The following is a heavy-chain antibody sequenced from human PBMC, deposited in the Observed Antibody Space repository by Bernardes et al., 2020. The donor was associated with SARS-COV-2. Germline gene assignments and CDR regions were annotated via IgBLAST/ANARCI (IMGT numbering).Heavy chain of an antibody. Sequence: GGSLRLSCAASGITFSSYWMHWVRQAPGKGLEWVARISGEGPGITYADSVKGRFTISRDNAKNTLYLEMNSLRVEDTALYYCAGTTTTCCDYWGQGTLVTVSA. CDR2: ISGEGPGI. V-gene: IGHV3-74*03. CDR1: GITFSSYW. CDR3: AGTTTTCCDY. J-gene: IGHJ4*02. D-gene: IGHD1-26*01.